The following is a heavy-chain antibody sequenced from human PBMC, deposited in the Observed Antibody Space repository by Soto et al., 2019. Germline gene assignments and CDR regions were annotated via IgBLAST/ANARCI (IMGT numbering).Heavy chain of an antibody. CDR2: IIPIFGTA. J-gene: IGHJ6*02. D-gene: IGHD2-15*01. CDR3: ASRGTKGVVAATRYYYYYGMDV. CDR1: GGTFSSYA. Sequence: SVKVSCKASGGTFSSYAISWVRQAPGQGLEWMGGIIPIFGTANYAQKFQGRVTITADESTSTAYMELSSLRSEDTAVYYCASRGTKGVVAATRYYYYYGMDVWGQGTTVTVSS. V-gene: IGHV1-69*13.